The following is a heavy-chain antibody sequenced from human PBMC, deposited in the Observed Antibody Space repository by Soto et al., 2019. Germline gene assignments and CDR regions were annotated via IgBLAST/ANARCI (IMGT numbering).Heavy chain of an antibody. J-gene: IGHJ4*02. V-gene: IGHV3-53*01. D-gene: IGHD2-2*01. CDR3: ARGPHVGISTS. Sequence: EVQLVESGGGLIQPGGSLRLSCAASGFNVSSNYMSWVRQAPGKGLEWLSVIYSGGSTYYAESVKGRFTICRDNSKNTLSLQMNALRVEDTAVYYCARGPHVGISTSWGQGTLVTVSS. CDR2: IYSGGST. CDR1: GFNVSSNY.